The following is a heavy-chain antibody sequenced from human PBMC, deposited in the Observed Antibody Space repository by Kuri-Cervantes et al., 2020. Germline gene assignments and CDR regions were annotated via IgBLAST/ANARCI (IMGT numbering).Heavy chain of an antibody. CDR3: ATDVASHVGASSY. J-gene: IGHJ4*02. CDR1: GFTFSSYE. D-gene: IGHD1-26*01. V-gene: IGHV3-48*03. Sequence: GGSLRLSCAASGFTFSSYEMNWVRQAPGKGLEWVSYISSSGSTIYYADSVKGRFTISRDNSKNTLYLHLNSLRAEDTAVYYCATDVASHVGASSYWGQGTLVTVSS. CDR2: ISSSGSTI.